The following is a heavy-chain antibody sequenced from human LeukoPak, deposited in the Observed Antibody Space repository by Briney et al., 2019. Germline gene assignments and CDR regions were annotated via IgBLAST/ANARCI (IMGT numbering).Heavy chain of an antibody. Sequence: HGESLKISCKGSGYSFSTYWIGWVRQMPGKGLEWMGIIYPGDSDTRYSPSFQGQVTISADRSSSTAYLQWSSLKPSDTAMYYCARLGVGATSFDYWGQGTLVTVSS. J-gene: IGHJ4*02. CDR3: ARLGVGATSFDY. CDR2: IYPGDSDT. CDR1: GYSFSTYW. D-gene: IGHD1-26*01. V-gene: IGHV5-51*01.